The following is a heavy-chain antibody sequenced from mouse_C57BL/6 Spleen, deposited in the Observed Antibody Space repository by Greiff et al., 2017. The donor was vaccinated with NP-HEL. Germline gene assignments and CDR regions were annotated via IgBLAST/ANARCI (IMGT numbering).Heavy chain of an antibody. Sequence: QVQLQQPGAELVKPGASVKMSCKASGYTFTSYWITWVKQRPGQGLEWIGDIYPGSGSTNYNEKFKSKATLTVDTSSSTAYMQLSSLTSEDSAVYYCARQDYYDDDEDYWGQGTTLTVSS. V-gene: IGHV1-55*01. J-gene: IGHJ2*01. CDR3: ARQDYYDDDEDY. CDR1: GYTFTSYW. CDR2: IYPGSGST. D-gene: IGHD2-4*01.